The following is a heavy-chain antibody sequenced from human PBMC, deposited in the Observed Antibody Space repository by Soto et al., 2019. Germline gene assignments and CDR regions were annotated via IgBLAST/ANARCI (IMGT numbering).Heavy chain of an antibody. CDR1: GFAFSSYY. CDR3: ARVVHFDSSVFGL. Sequence: GSLRAACTASGFAFSSYYMNWVRQAPGKGLEWVSSISSSSSYIYYADSVKGRFTISRDNAKNSLYLQMNSLRAEDKAVYYCARVVHFDSSVFGLWGQGTMVTVS. CDR2: ISSSSSYI. D-gene: IGHD3-22*01. J-gene: IGHJ3*01. V-gene: IGHV3-21*01.